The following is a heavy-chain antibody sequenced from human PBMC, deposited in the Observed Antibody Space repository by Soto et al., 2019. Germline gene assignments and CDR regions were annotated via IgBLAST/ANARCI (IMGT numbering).Heavy chain of an antibody. Sequence: PSETLSLTCAVSGGSISSSNWWSWVRQPPGKGLEWIGEIYHSGSTNYNPSLKSRATISVDKSKNQFSLKLSSVTAADTAVYYCARVSGSYYYGMDVRGQGTTVTVSS. D-gene: IGHD1-26*01. J-gene: IGHJ6*02. V-gene: IGHV4-4*02. CDR3: ARVSGSYYYGMDV. CDR2: IYHSGST. CDR1: GGSISSSNW.